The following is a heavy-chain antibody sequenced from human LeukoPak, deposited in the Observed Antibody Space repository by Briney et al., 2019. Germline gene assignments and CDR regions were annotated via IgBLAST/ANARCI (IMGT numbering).Heavy chain of an antibody. Sequence: PGGSLRLSCAASGFTFSNYAMSWVRQAPGKGLEWVSTISGSGDSTYYADPVKGRFTISRDNAKNTLDLQMNSLRAEDTAVYYCAKGISWRWNDAFDIWGQGTMVTVSS. CDR3: AKGISWRWNDAFDI. CDR1: GFTFSNYA. V-gene: IGHV3-23*01. D-gene: IGHD6-13*01. J-gene: IGHJ3*02. CDR2: ISGSGDST.